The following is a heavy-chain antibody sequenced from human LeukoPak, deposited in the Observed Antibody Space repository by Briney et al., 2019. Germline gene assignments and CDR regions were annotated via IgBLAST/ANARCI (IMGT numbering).Heavy chain of an antibody. CDR2: ISKSGDQT. D-gene: IGHD3-16*01. Sequence: GGSLRLSCAASGFTFSSYAMSWVRQAPGKGLEWVSAISKSGDQTYYAASAKGRFTIYRDNSKNTQYLQMNSLRAEDTAVYYCATSWGPDTSAFRWGRDGMDVWGQGTTVIVS. CDR1: GFTFSSYA. J-gene: IGHJ6*02. CDR3: ATSWGPDTSAFRWGRDGMDV. V-gene: IGHV3-23*01.